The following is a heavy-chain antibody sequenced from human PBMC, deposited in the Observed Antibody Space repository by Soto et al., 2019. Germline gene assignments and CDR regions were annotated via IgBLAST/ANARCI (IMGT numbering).Heavy chain of an antibody. V-gene: IGHV4-34*01. D-gene: IGHD3-10*01. J-gene: IGHJ5*02. Sequence: QVQLQQWGAGLLKPSETLSLTCAVYGGSFSGYYWSWIRQPPGKGLEWIGEINHSGSTNYNPSLKGRVTISVDTSKNQSPLKMSSVTAADTAVYYCARARPVLLWFGGGDWFDPWGQGTLVTVSS. CDR2: INHSGST. CDR3: ARARPVLLWFGGGDWFDP. CDR1: GGSFSGYY.